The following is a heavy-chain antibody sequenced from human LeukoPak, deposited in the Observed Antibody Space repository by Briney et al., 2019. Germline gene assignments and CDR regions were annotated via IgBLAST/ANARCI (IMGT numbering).Heavy chain of an antibody. D-gene: IGHD6-13*01. CDR1: GFTFSTYA. CDR3: AREGYTAFDI. Sequence: GGSLRLSCAASGFTFSTYAMDWVRQAPGKGLEWVSGISGSGGNTYYADSVKGRFTISRDNSKNTLYLQMNSLRAEDTAVYYCAREGYTAFDIWGQGTMVTVSS. V-gene: IGHV3-23*01. J-gene: IGHJ3*02. CDR2: ISGSGGNT.